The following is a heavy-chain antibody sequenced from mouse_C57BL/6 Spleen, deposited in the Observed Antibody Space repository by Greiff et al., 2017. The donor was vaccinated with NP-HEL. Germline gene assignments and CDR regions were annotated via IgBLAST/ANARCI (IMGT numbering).Heavy chain of an antibody. CDR3: ARYQPGYFDY. CDR2: IHPNSGST. V-gene: IGHV1-64*01. Sequence: QVQLQQSGAELVKPGALVKLSCKASGYTFTSYWMHWVKQRPGQGLEWIGMIHPNSGSTNYNEKFKSKATLTVDKSSSTAYMQLSSLTSEDSAVYYCARYQPGYFDYWGQGTTLTVSS. J-gene: IGHJ2*01. CDR1: GYTFTSYW. D-gene: IGHD6-1*01.